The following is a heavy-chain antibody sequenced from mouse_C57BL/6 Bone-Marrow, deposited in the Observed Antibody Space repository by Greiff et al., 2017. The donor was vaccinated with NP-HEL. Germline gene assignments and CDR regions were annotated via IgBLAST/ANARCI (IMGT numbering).Heavy chain of an antibody. D-gene: IGHD2-3*01. V-gene: IGHV10-1*01. CDR3: VRGDGFAY. CDR2: IRSKSNNYAT. Sequence: GGGLVQPKGSLILSCAASGFSFNTYAMNWVRQAPGKGLEWVARIRSKSNNYATYYADSVKDRFTISRDDSESMLYLQMNNLKTEDTAMYYCVRGDGFAYWGQGTLVTVSA. CDR1: GFSFNTYA. J-gene: IGHJ3*01.